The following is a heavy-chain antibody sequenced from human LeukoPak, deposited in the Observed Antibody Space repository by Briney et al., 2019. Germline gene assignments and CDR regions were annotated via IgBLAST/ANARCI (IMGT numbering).Heavy chain of an antibody. J-gene: IGHJ3*02. CDR3: ARGRVGYYYDSGPQGGEI. CDR1: GGTFSSYA. D-gene: IGHD3-22*01. CDR2: IIPILGIA. Sequence: SVKVSCKASGGTFSSYAISWVRQAPGQGLEWMGRIIPILGIANYAQKFQGRVTITADKSTSTAYMELSSLRSEDTAVYYCARGRVGYYYDSGPQGGEIWGQGTMVTVSS. V-gene: IGHV1-69*04.